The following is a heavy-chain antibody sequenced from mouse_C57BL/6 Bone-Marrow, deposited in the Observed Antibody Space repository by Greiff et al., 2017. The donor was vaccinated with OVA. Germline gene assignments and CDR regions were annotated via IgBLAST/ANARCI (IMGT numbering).Heavy chain of an antibody. Sequence: EVMLVESGGGLVQPGGSLKLSCAASGFTFSDYYMYWVRQTPEKRLEWVAYISNGGGSTYYPDTVKGRFTISRDNAKNTLYLQMSRLTSEDTAMYYCARHEKSYSSPLAYWGQGTLVTVSA. D-gene: IGHD2-10*01. CDR2: ISNGGGST. V-gene: IGHV5-12*01. CDR1: GFTFSDYY. J-gene: IGHJ3*01. CDR3: ARHEKSYSSPLAY.